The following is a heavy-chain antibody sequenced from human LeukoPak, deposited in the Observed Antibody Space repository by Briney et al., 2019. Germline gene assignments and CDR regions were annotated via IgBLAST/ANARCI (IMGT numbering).Heavy chain of an antibody. CDR1: GFTVSSNY. Sequence: GGSLRLSCAASGFTVSSNYMSWVRQAPGKGLEWVSVIYSGGSTYYADSVKGRFTISRDNSKNTLSLQMGSLRAEDMAVYYCARVGESGIFDYWGQGTLVTVSA. V-gene: IGHV3-53*01. D-gene: IGHD1-26*01. CDR2: IYSGGST. CDR3: ARVGESGIFDY. J-gene: IGHJ4*02.